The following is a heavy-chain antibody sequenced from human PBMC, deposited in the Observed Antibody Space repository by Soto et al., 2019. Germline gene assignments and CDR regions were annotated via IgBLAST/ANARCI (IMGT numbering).Heavy chain of an antibody. CDR3: AKGGPGNVLRFLEWLLPQNWFDP. CDR2: ISGSGGST. CDR1: GFSFSSYA. D-gene: IGHD3-3*01. J-gene: IGHJ5*02. Sequence: GSLRLSCAASGFSFSSYAMSWVRQAPGTGLEWVSAISGSGGSTDYADSVKGRFTISRDNSKNTLYLQMNSLRAEDTAVYYCAKGGPGNVLRFLEWLLPQNWFDPWGQGTLVTVSS. V-gene: IGHV3-23*01.